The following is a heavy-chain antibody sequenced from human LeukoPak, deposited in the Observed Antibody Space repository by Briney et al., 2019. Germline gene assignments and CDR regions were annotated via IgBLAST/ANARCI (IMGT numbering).Heavy chain of an antibody. CDR3: ARDGRYCSSTSCRQYYYYYYYMDV. CDR2: ISYDGSNK. Sequence: GRSLRLSRAASGFTFSSYAMHWVRQAPGKGLEWVAVISYDGSNKYYADSVKGRFTISRDNSKNTLYLQMNSLRAEDTAVYYCARDGRYCSSTSCRQYYYYYYYMDVWGKGTTVTVSS. D-gene: IGHD2-2*01. CDR1: GFTFSSYA. J-gene: IGHJ6*03. V-gene: IGHV3-30*01.